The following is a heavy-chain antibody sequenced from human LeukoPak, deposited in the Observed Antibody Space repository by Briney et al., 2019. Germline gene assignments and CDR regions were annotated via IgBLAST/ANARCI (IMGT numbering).Heavy chain of an antibody. D-gene: IGHD1-26*01. CDR1: GYGFTTNW. CDR2: IYPGDFDN. Sequence: GESLKISCKGSGYGFTTNWIGWVRQTPGKGLEWMGIIYPGDFDNRYSPSSQGHVTISVDNSISTAYLQWSSLKASDTAMYYCARLRSYGPSGWFDPWGQGTLVTVSS. J-gene: IGHJ5*02. CDR3: ARLRSYGPSGWFDP. V-gene: IGHV5-51*01.